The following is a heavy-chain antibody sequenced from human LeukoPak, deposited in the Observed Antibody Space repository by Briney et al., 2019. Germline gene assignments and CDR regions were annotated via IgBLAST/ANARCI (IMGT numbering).Heavy chain of an antibody. D-gene: IGHD3-22*01. CDR3: ARARQPYYDSSGYYLDY. J-gene: IGHJ4*02. V-gene: IGHV1-69*13. CDR1: GGTFSSYA. Sequence: SVKVSCRASGGTFSSYAISWVRQAPGQGLERMGGIIPIFGTANYAQKFQGRVTITADESTSTAYMELSSLRSEDTAVYYCARARQPYYDSSGYYLDYWGQGTLVTVSS. CDR2: IIPIFGTA.